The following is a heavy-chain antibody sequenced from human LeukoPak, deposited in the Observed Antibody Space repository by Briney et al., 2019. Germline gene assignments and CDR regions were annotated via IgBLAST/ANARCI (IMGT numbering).Heavy chain of an antibody. CDR2: IYYSGST. V-gene: IGHV4-39*07. CDR3: ARGRGLLWFGEYWVPSRNWFDP. D-gene: IGHD3-10*01. CDR1: GGSISSNSYY. J-gene: IGHJ5*02. Sequence: PSETLSLTCAVSGGSISSNSYYWGWIRQPPGKGLEWIGSIYYSGSTYYNPSLKSRVTISVDTSKNQFSLKLSSVTAADTAVYYCARGRGLLWFGEYWVPSRNWFDPWGQGTLVTVSS.